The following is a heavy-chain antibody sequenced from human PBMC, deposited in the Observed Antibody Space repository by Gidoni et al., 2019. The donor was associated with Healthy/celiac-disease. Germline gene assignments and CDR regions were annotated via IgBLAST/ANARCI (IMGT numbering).Heavy chain of an antibody. J-gene: IGHJ4*02. CDR1: GFTFSSYS. D-gene: IGHD2-8*01. V-gene: IGHV3-21*01. CDR3: ARDPPQDGVSNY. Sequence: EVQLVESGGGLVKPGGSLRLSCAASGFTFSSYSMNWVRQAPGKGLEWVSSISSSSSYIYYADSVKGRFTISRDNAKNSLYLQMNSLRAEDTAVYYCARDPPQDGVSNYWGQGTLVTVSS. CDR2: ISSSSSYI.